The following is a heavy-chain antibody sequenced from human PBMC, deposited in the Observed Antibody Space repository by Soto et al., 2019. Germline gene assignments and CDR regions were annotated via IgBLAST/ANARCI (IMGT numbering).Heavy chain of an antibody. D-gene: IGHD3-3*01. V-gene: IGHV3-30*18. CDR3: AKIGHYDFGRSSGMDV. Sequence: QVQLVESGGGVVQPGRSLRLSCAASGFTFSSYGMHWVRQAPGKGLEWVAVISYDGSNKYYADSVKGRFTISRDNSKNTLYLQMNSLRAEDTAVYYCAKIGHYDFGRSSGMDVWGQGTTVTVS. CDR2: ISYDGSNK. J-gene: IGHJ6*02. CDR1: GFTFSSYG.